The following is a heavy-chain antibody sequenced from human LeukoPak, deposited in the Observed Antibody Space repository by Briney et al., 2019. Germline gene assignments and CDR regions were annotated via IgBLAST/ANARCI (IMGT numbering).Heavy chain of an antibody. CDR1: GFTFSSYA. CDR2: VSSNGAKT. J-gene: IGHJ5*02. CDR3: AKETTDCTNGVCWSGWFDP. Sequence: GGSLRLSCAASGFTFSSYAITWVRQAPGKGLEWVSAVSSNGAKTYYADSVKGRFTISRDNSKNTLYLQMNSLRAEDTAVYYCAKETTDCTNGVCWSGWFDPWGQGTLVTVSS. D-gene: IGHD2-8*01. V-gene: IGHV3-23*01.